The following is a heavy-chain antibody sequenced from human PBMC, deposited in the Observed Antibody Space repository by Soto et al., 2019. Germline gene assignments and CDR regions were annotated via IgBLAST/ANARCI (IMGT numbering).Heavy chain of an antibody. CDR1: GGSISSDGYS. J-gene: IGHJ5*02. CDR2: IYYSGST. V-gene: IGHV4-61*08. D-gene: IGHD5-18*01. Sequence: PSETLSLTCAVSGGSISSDGYSWSWLRPPPGKGLEWIGYIYYSGSTNYNPSLKSRVTISVDTSKNQFSLKLSSVTAADTAVYYCARYSYGTRYWFDPWGQGTLVTVSS. CDR3: ARYSYGTRYWFDP.